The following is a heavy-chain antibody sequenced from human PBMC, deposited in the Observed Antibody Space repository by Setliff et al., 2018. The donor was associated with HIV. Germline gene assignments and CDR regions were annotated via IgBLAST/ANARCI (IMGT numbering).Heavy chain of an antibody. V-gene: IGHV3-23*01. J-gene: IGHJ4*02. Sequence: PGGSLRLSCAASGFTFSYHAMTWVRQAPGKGLEWVAGISGDGDKEFYAESVKGRFIISRDNSKDTLSLQMNNLRVEDTAVYYCARGIAAAGGYFDYWGPGTLVTVSS. CDR3: ARGIAAAGGYFDY. CDR2: ISGDGDKE. CDR1: GFTFSYHA. D-gene: IGHD6-13*01.